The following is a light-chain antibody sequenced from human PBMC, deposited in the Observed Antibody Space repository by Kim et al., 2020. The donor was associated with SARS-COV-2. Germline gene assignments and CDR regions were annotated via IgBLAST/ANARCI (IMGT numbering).Light chain of an antibody. Sequence: GASVKRTCTLSSGHSSYAIAWHQQQPEKGPGYLMKLNSDGSHSKGDGIPDRFSGSSSGAERYLTISSLQSEDEADYYCQTWGTVVFGGGTQLTVL. CDR1: SGHSSYA. V-gene: IGLV4-69*01. CDR2: LNSDGSH. CDR3: QTWGTVV. J-gene: IGLJ2*01.